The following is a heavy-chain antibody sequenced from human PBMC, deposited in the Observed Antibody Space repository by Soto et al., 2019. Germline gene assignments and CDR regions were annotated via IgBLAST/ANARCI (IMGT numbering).Heavy chain of an antibody. Sequence: QVQLVQSGAEVKKPGSSVKVSCKASGGTFSSYAISWVRQAPGQGLEWMGGIIPIFGTPDYAQKFQGRVTIAADESTSTAYMELSSLRSEDTAVYYCAFTLSANYYYGMDVWGQGTTVTVSS. CDR2: IIPIFGTP. CDR3: AFTLSANYYYGMDV. CDR1: GGTFSSYA. J-gene: IGHJ6*02. D-gene: IGHD3-16*01. V-gene: IGHV1-69*12.